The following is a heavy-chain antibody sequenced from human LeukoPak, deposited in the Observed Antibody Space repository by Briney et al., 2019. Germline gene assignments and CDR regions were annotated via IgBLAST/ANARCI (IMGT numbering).Heavy chain of an antibody. V-gene: IGHV3-53*01. CDR3: ARDMAGYYDILTGLYYYGMDV. CDR2: IYSGGST. J-gene: IGHJ6*02. D-gene: IGHD3-9*01. CDR1: GFTVSSNY. Sequence: GGSLRLSCAAFGFTVSSNYMSWVRQAPGKGLEWVSVIYSGGSTYYADSVKGRFTISRDNSKNTLYLQMNSLRAEDTAVYYCARDMAGYYDILTGLYYYGMDVWGQGTTVTVSS.